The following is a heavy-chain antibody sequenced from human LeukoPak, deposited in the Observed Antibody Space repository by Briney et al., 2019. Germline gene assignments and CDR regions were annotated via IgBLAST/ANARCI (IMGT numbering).Heavy chain of an antibody. CDR1: GGSISSSSYY. Sequence: SETLSLTCTVSGGSISSSSYYWGWIRQPSGKGLEWIGSIYYSGSTYYNPSLKSRVTISVDTSKNQFSLKLSSVTAADTAVYYCARCMVRGNFYYMDVWGKGTTVTVSS. J-gene: IGHJ6*03. CDR3: ARCMVRGNFYYMDV. V-gene: IGHV4-39*01. D-gene: IGHD3-10*01. CDR2: IYYSGST.